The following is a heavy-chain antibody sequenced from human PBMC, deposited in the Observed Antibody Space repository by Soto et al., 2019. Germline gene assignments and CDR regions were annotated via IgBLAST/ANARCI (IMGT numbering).Heavy chain of an antibody. V-gene: IGHV3-48*02. J-gene: IGHJ6*02. CDR1: GFTFSSYS. CDR3: ARDGAGYYYYYGMDV. CDR2: ISSSSSTI. Sequence: EVPLVESGGGLVQPGGSLRLSCAASGFTFSSYSMNWVRQAPGKGLEWVSYISSSSSTIYYADSVKGRFTISRDNAKNSLYLQMNSLRDEDTAVYYCARDGAGYYYYYGMDVWGQGTMVTVSS.